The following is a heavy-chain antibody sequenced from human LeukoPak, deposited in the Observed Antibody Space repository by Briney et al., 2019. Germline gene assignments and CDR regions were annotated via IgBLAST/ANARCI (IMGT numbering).Heavy chain of an antibody. D-gene: IGHD2-15*01. CDR3: AGGQGWLLDY. CDR2: IKQDGSAK. Sequence: GGSLRLSCGASGFXFSSYWMTWVRQAPGKGLEWVANIKQDGSAKYYVDSVKGRFTISRDNAKNSLFLQMNSLRVEDTAVYYCAGGQGWLLDYWGQGTLVTVSS. J-gene: IGHJ4*02. CDR1: GFXFSSYW. V-gene: IGHV3-7*05.